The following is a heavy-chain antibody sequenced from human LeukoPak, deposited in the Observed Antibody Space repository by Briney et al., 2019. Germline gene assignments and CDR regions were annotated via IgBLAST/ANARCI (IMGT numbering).Heavy chain of an antibody. D-gene: IGHD5-12*01. CDR1: VYTFTSYY. Sequence: GASVKVSCKASVYTFTSYYMHWVRQAPGQGLEWMGIINPSGGSTSYAQKFQGRVTMTRDTSTSTDYMELSSLRSEDTAVYYCARELGGYDRSWVPVDHWGQGTLVTVSS. CDR2: INPSGGST. CDR3: ARELGGYDRSWVPVDH. J-gene: IGHJ5*02. V-gene: IGHV1-46*01.